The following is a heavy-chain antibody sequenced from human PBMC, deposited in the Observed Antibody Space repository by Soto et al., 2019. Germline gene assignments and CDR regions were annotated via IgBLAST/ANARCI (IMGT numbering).Heavy chain of an antibody. D-gene: IGHD3-16*01. V-gene: IGHV1-18*01. CDR1: SYIFVNYG. CDR3: VMVDNYVTPTPQDV. Sequence: QVQLVQSGDEVKKPGASVKVSCKASSYIFVNYGIAWVRQAPGQGHEWMGWISPYTGNTHSATKIQGRLTMTTDTSTSTAYMDLGSLTSDDTAVYYCVMVDNYVTPTPQDVWGQGTTVTVSS. CDR2: ISPYTGNT. J-gene: IGHJ6*02.